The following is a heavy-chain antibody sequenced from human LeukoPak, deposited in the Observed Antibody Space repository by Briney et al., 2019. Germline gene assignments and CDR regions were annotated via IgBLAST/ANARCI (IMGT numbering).Heavy chain of an antibody. Sequence: ASVKVSCKASGYTFTSYDINWVRQATGQGLEWMGWMNPNSGNTGYAQKFQGRVTMTRNTSISTAYMELSSLRSEDTAVYYWARNHYDILTGYYYYYYYMDVWGKGTTVTVSS. V-gene: IGHV1-8*01. CDR3: ARNHYDILTGYYYYYYYMDV. D-gene: IGHD3-9*01. J-gene: IGHJ6*03. CDR2: MNPNSGNT. CDR1: GYTFTSYD.